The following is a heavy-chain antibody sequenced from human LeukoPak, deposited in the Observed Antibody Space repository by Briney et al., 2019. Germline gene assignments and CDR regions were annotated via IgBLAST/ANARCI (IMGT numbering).Heavy chain of an antibody. CDR3: ARDQVLYGAEGAFDI. D-gene: IGHD4-17*01. CDR2: IKQDGSEK. CDR1: GFTFSSYW. Sequence: GGSLRLSCAASGFTFSSYWMSWVRQAPGKGLEWVANIKQDGSEKYYVDSVKGRFTISRDNAKTSLYLQMNSLRAEDTAVYYCARDQVLYGAEGAFDIWGQGTMVTVSS. J-gene: IGHJ3*02. V-gene: IGHV3-7*01.